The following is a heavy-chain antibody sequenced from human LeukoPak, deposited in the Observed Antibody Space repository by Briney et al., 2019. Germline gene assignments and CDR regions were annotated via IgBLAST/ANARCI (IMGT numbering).Heavy chain of an antibody. D-gene: IGHD6-13*01. CDR2: ISASGGST. CDR3: AKGHYSSTWYFFDY. CDR1: EFTFSSFA. J-gene: IGHJ4*02. Sequence: GGTLRLSCAASEFTFSSFAMSWVRQAPGKGLEWVSVISASGGSTYYADSVKGRFTISRDNSKSTLFLHMNSLRAEDTAVYYCAKGHYSSTWYFFDYWGQGTLVTVSS. V-gene: IGHV3-23*01.